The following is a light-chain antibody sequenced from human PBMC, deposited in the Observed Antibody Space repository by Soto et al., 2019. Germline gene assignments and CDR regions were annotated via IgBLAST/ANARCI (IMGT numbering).Light chain of an antibody. J-gene: IGKJ1*01. V-gene: IGKV3-20*01. Sequence: ETVLTQSPGTLSLSPGERATLSCRASQSVSSSYLAWYQQKPGQAPRLLIYGASSRATGIPDRFSGSGSGTDFPLTISRLEPEDFAVYYCKQYGSSPPWWTFGQGTKVEIK. CDR1: QSVSSSY. CDR2: GAS. CDR3: KQYGSSPPWWT.